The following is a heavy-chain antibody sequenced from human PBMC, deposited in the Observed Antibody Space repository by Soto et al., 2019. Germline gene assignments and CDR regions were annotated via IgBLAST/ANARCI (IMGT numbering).Heavy chain of an antibody. CDR3: AKGSGWFGELSYYYMDV. D-gene: IGHD3-10*01. V-gene: IGHV3-23*01. J-gene: IGHJ6*03. Sequence: GGSLRLSCAASGFTFSSYAMSWVRQAPGKGLEWVSAISGSGGSTYYADSVKGRFTISRDNSKNTLYLQMNSLRAEDTAVYYCAKGSGWFGELSYYYMDVWGKGTTVTVSS. CDR1: GFTFSSYA. CDR2: ISGSGGST.